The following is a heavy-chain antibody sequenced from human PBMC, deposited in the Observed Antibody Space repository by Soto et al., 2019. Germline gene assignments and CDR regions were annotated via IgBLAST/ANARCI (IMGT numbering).Heavy chain of an antibody. Sequence: QVQLQESGPGLVKPSQTLSLTCTVSGGSISSGGYYWSWIRQHPGKGLEWIGYIYYSGSTYYNPSPKSPVTISVDTSKNQFSLKLSSVTAADTAVYYCARLWFGEWDAFDIWGQGTMVTVSS. CDR1: GGSISSGGYY. CDR3: ARLWFGEWDAFDI. J-gene: IGHJ3*02. V-gene: IGHV4-31*01. D-gene: IGHD3-10*01. CDR2: IYYSGST.